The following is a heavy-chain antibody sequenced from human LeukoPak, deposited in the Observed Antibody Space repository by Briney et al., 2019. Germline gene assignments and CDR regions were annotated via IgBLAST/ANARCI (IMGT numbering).Heavy chain of an antibody. Sequence: GGSLRLSCAASGFTFSNYWMRLVRQAPGKGLEWVAHINEDGGDEHYMDSVKARFIISRDNAKNSLSLQMDSLRAEDTAVYYCVRAGGVSRYDLLDYWGQGTLVTVSS. D-gene: IGHD5-12*01. V-gene: IGHV3-7*01. CDR1: GFTFSNYW. J-gene: IGHJ4*02. CDR2: INEDGGDE. CDR3: VRAGGVSRYDLLDY.